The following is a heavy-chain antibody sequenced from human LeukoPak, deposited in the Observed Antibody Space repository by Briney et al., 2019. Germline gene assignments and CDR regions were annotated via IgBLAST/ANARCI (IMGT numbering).Heavy chain of an antibody. CDR1: GFTFSSYA. V-gene: IGHV3-30*04. Sequence: GGSLRLSCAASGFTFSSYAMHWVRQAPGKGLEWVAVISYDGSNKYYADSVKGRFTISRDNSKNTLYLQMNSLRAEDTAVYYCARDPYGSGSSYPFDYWGQGTLVTVSS. D-gene: IGHD3-10*01. J-gene: IGHJ4*02. CDR2: ISYDGSNK. CDR3: ARDPYGSGSSYPFDY.